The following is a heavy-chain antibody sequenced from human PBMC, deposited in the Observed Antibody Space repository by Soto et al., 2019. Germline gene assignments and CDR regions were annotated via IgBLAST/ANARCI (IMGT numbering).Heavy chain of an antibody. V-gene: IGHV3-30*18. Sequence: PGGSRRLSCAASGFTFSSYGMHWVRQAPGKGLEWVAVISYDGSNKYYADSVKGRFTISRDNSKNTLYLQMNSLRAEDTAVYYCAKDVGCSSTSCYPYYGMDVWGQGTTVTVSS. J-gene: IGHJ6*02. D-gene: IGHD2-2*01. CDR2: ISYDGSNK. CDR3: AKDVGCSSTSCYPYYGMDV. CDR1: GFTFSSYG.